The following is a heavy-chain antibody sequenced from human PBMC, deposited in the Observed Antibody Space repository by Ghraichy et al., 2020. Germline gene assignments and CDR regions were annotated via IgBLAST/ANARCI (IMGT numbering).Heavy chain of an antibody. J-gene: IGHJ4*02. CDR1: GGSISSYY. D-gene: IGHD6-13*01. V-gene: IGHV4-59*08. Sequence: SETLSLTCTVSGGSISSYYWSWIRQSPGKGLEWIAYIFYSGSTNYNPSLKSRVTISVDTSKNQFSLKLSPVTAADTAMYYFARHLAIAAAGFDYWGQGILVTVCS. CDR3: ARHLAIAAAGFDY. CDR2: IFYSGST.